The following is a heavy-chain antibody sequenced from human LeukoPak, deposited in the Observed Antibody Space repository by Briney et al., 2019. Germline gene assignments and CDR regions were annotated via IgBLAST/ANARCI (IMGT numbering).Heavy chain of an antibody. V-gene: IGHV3-7*01. CDR3: ARGGGYYPRYLDY. J-gene: IGHJ4*02. CDR1: GFTFSSYW. Sequence: PGGSLRLSCAASGFTFSSYWMSWVRQAPGKGLEWVANIKQDGSEKYYVDSVKGRFTISRDNAKNSLYLQMNSLRAEDTAVYYCARGGGYYPRYLDYWGQGTLVTVSS. D-gene: IGHD3-22*01. CDR2: IKQDGSEK.